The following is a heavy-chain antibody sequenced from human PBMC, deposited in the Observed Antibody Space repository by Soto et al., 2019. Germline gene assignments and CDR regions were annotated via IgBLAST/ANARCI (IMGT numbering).Heavy chain of an antibody. V-gene: IGHV1-46*01. CDR2: INPSGGST. Sequence: SVKVSLNASLYTFTSCYMHCVRQAPGQGLEWMGIINPSGGSTSYAQKFQGRVTMTRDTSTSTVYMERSSLRSEDTAVYYCATDLKEDGRSYWYFDLWGRGTLVTVSS. D-gene: IGHD2-15*01. CDR3: ATDLKEDGRSYWYFDL. J-gene: IGHJ2*01. CDR1: LYTFTSCY.